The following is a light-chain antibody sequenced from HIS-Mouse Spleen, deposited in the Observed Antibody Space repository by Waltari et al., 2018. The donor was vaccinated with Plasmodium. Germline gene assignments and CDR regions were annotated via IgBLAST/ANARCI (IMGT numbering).Light chain of an antibody. CDR1: QSVSSY. CDR3: QQRSNWSS. CDR2: DAS. V-gene: IGKV3-11*01. J-gene: IGKJ4*01. Sequence: EIVLTQSPATLSLSPGERATLSCRASQSVSSYLAWYQQKPGQAPRLLIYDASNRATGIPARFSGSGSGTDFILTISSLEPEDFAVYYCQQRSNWSSFGGGTKVEIK.